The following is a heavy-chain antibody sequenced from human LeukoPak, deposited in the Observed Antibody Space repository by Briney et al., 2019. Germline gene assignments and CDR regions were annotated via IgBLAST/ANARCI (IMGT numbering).Heavy chain of an antibody. V-gene: IGHV1-2*02. CDR2: INPNSGGT. D-gene: IGHD6-13*01. J-gene: IGHJ4*02. CDR1: GYTFTSYG. CDR3: ARDAAGTEGYYFDY. Sequence: ASVKVSCKASGYTFTSYGISWMRQAPGQGLEWMGWINPNSGGTNYAQKFQGRVTMTRDTSISTAYMELSRLRSDDTAVYYCARDAAGTEGYYFDYWGQGTLVTVSS.